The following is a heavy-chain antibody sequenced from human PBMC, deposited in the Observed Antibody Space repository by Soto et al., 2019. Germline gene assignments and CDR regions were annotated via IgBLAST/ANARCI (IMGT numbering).Heavy chain of an antibody. CDR2: ISYDGSNK. CDR3: ASDGAYSSSWYFYYYGMDV. Sequence: GGSLRLSCAASGFTFSSYAMHWVRQAPGKGLEWVAVISYDGSNKYYADSVKGRFTISRDNSKNTLYLQMNSLRAEDTAVYYCASDGAYSSSWYFYYYGMDVWGQGTTVTVSS. J-gene: IGHJ6*02. D-gene: IGHD6-13*01. V-gene: IGHV3-30-3*01. CDR1: GFTFSSYA.